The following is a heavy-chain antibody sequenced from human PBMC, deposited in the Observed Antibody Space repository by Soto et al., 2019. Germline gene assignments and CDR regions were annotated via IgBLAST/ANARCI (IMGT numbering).Heavy chain of an antibody. J-gene: IGHJ4*02. CDR2: ISGSGGST. Sequence: TGGSLRLSCAASGFTFSSYAMSWVRQAPGKGLEWVSAISGSGGSTYYADSVKGRFTISRDNSKNTLYLQMNSLRAEDTAVYYCAKARGGLGYFDYWGQGTLVTVSS. D-gene: IGHD3-16*01. CDR3: AKARGGLGYFDY. CDR1: GFTFSSYA. V-gene: IGHV3-23*01.